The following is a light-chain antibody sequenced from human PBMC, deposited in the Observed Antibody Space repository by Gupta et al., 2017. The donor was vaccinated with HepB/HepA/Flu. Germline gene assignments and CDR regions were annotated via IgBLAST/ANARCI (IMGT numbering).Light chain of an antibody. V-gene: IGLV3-1*01. CDR1: KLGDKY. CDR3: QAWDSSTVV. J-gene: IGLJ2*01. CDR2: KNN. Sequence: SSELPQPPSVSVSPGQTASITCSGDKLGDKYASWYQQRPGQSPVLVIYKNNKRTAGIPERFSGSNSGNTATLTISGTQTMDEDDYYCQAWDSSTVVFGGGTKLTVL.